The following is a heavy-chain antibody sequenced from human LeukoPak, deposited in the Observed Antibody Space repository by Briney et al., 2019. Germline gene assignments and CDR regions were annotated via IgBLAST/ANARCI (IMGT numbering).Heavy chain of an antibody. CDR3: ARSGATVTTFQYWDY. CDR2: IYYSGST. D-gene: IGHD4-17*01. J-gene: IGHJ4*02. Sequence: SETLSLTCTVSGGSISSSNYYWGWIRQPPGKGLEWIGSIYYSGSTYYSPSLKSRVTISVDTSKNQFSLKLSSVTAADTAVYYCARSGATVTTFQYWDYWGQGTLVTVSS. CDR1: GGSISSSNYY. V-gene: IGHV4-39*07.